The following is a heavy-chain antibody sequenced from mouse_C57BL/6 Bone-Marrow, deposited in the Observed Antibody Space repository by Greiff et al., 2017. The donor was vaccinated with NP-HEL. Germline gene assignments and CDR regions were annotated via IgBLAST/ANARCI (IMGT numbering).Heavy chain of an antibody. V-gene: IGHV1-47*01. CDR1: GYTFTTYP. CDR3: ARGGNYWYYFDY. CDR2: FHPYNDDT. Sequence: VKLQQSGAELVKPGASVKMSCKAYGYTFTTYPIEWVKQNHGKSLEWIGNFHPYNDDTEYNEKFKNKATLTVEKSSSTVYLELSRLTSDDSSVYYCARGGNYWYYFDYWGQGTTLTVSS. J-gene: IGHJ2*01. D-gene: IGHD2-1*01.